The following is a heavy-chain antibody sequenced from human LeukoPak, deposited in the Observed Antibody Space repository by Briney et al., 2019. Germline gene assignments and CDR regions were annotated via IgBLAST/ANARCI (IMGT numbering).Heavy chain of an antibody. V-gene: IGHV3-23*01. CDR2: ISGSGGST. J-gene: IGHJ4*02. CDR1: GFTFSSYA. D-gene: IGHD3-22*01. CDR3: AKIDDSSGYPYFDY. Sequence: GGSLRLSCAASGFTFSSYAMSWVRQAPGKGPEWVSAISGSGGSTYYADSVKGRFTISRDNSKNTLYLQMNSLRAEDTAVYYCAKIDDSSGYPYFDYWGQGTLVTVSS.